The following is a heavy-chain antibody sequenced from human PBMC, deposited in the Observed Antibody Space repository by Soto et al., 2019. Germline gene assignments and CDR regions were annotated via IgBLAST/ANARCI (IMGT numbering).Heavy chain of an antibody. CDR2: INPNSGGT. D-gene: IGHD6-6*01. CDR3: ARARRISSSGALFDX. Sequence: ASLKVSCKASGYTFTGYYMHWVRQAPGQGLQWMGFINPNSGGTNYAQKFQGSVTMTRDTSISTAYMELSRLKSYDTAVYYCARARRISSSGALFDXWGQGTLVTVSX. J-gene: IGHJ4*02. V-gene: IGHV1-2*02. CDR1: GYTFTGYY.